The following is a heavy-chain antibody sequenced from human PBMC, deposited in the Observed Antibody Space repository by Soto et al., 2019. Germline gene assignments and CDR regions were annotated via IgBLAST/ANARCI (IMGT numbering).Heavy chain of an antibody. CDR2: VWYDGSNK. CDR3: ARGPLPSGSYHQAIDY. Sequence: QVQLVESGGGVVQPGRSLRLACAASGFTFSSYGMHWVRQAPGKGLEWVAVVWYDGSNKYYADSVKGRFTISRDDSKNTLYLQMNSLRAEDTAVYYCARGPLPSGSYHQAIDYWVQGTLVTDSS. CDR1: GFTFSSYG. J-gene: IGHJ4*02. V-gene: IGHV3-33*01. D-gene: IGHD1-26*01.